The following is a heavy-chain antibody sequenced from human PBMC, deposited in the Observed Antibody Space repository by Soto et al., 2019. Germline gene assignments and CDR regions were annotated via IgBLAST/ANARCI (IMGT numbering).Heavy chain of an antibody. J-gene: IGHJ4*02. CDR3: ARRGSGSYYDY. D-gene: IGHD1-26*01. CDR1: GFTFSSYA. CDR2: ISGSGDST. Sequence: EVQLLESGGGLVQPGGSLRLSCAASGFTFSSYAMRWVRQAPGKGLEWVSAISGSGDSTYYADSVKGRFTISRDNSKNMLYLQMNSLRAEDTAKYYCARRGSGSYYDYWGQGTLVTVSS. V-gene: IGHV3-23*01.